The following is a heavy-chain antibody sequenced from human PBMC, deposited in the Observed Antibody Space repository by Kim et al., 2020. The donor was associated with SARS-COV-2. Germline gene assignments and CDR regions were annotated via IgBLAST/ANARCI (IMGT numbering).Heavy chain of an antibody. Sequence: GESLKISCKGSGYSFTSYWISWVRQMPGKGLEWMGRIDPSDSYTNYSPSFQGHVTISADKSISTAYLQWSSLKASDTAMYYCARHYLSIGDFWSGYSPLWYFDLWGRGTLVTVSS. CDR1: GYSFTSYW. D-gene: IGHD3-3*01. J-gene: IGHJ2*01. CDR3: ARHYLSIGDFWSGYSPLWYFDL. CDR2: IDPSDSYT. V-gene: IGHV5-10-1*01.